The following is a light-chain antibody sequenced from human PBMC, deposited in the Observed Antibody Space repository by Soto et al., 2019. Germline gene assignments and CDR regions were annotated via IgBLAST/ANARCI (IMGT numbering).Light chain of an antibody. CDR1: QSLLHSNGYNY. V-gene: IGKV2-28*01. CDR2: LGS. Sequence: DIVMTQSPLSLPVTPGEPASISCRSSQSLLHSNGYNYLDWYLQKPGQSPQLLIYLGSNRASGVPDRFSGSGSGTDFTLKISRVEAEDVGIYYCMHALQTLYSFGLGTKLEI. CDR3: MHALQTLYS. J-gene: IGKJ2*03.